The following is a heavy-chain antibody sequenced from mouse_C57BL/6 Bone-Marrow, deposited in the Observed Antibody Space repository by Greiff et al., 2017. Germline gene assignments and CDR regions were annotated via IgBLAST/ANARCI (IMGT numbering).Heavy chain of an antibody. J-gene: IGHJ2*01. CDR3: SSLYDGYPFDY. CDR2: LLPGSDST. D-gene: IGHD2-3*01. CDR1: GYTFTGYW. V-gene: IGHV1-9*01. Sequence: VQLQQSGAELMKPGASVKLSCKATGYTFTGYWIEWVKQRPGHGLEWIGELLPGSDSTNYNEKFKGKATFTADTSSNTAYLQLSSRTTEDSAINYCSSLYDGYPFDYWCQGTTLTVSS.